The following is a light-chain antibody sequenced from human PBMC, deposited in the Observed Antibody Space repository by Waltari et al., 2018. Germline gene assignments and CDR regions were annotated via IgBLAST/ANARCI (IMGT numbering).Light chain of an antibody. Sequence: QSVLTQPPSASGTPGQRVTISCSGSQSNFGDHVLNCYNQDPGTAPKLVSNRNDQRPSGVPDRFTSSKSGTSASLAISGLQSEDEGDYYCATWDDSPTGRWVFGGGTRVTVL. J-gene: IGLJ3*02. CDR2: RND. CDR3: ATWDDSPTGRWV. V-gene: IGLV1-44*01. CDR1: QSNFGDHV.